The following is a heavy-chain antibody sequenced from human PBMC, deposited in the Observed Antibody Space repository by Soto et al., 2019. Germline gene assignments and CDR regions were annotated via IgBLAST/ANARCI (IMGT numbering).Heavy chain of an antibody. CDR3: ARLAYSSAWPDY. J-gene: IGHJ4*02. D-gene: IGHD6-25*01. CDR2: ISHSGST. Sequence: PSETLSLTCAVSGGSFTSNNWWTWVRQPPGKGLEWIGEISHSGSTNYNPSLKSRVTISVDRSKMQFSLELKSVTAADTAMYYCARLAYSSAWPDYWGQGTLVTVSS. CDR1: GGSFTSNNW. V-gene: IGHV4-4*02.